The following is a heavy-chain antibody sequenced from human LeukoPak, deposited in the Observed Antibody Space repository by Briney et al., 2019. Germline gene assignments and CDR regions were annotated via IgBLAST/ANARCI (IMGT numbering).Heavy chain of an antibody. Sequence: SETLSLTCTVSGGSIKSYYWNWIRQPPGKGLEWISYVFDSGSANYNPSLKSRVSISVDASKKQFSLKLTTMTAADTAVYFCARGVAAGVFDPWGQGTLVTVSS. CDR2: VFDSGSA. CDR1: GGSIKSYY. CDR3: ARGVAAGVFDP. V-gene: IGHV4-59*01. J-gene: IGHJ5*02. D-gene: IGHD6-13*01.